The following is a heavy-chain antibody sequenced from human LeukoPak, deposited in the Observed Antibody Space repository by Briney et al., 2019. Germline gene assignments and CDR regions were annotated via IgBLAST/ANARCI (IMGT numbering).Heavy chain of an antibody. D-gene: IGHD2-2*01. V-gene: IGHV3-66*01. CDR2: IYSGGTT. CDR1: AFTVSSNY. CDR3: ARGRRYCDSTTCYGMYYVDY. Sequence: GGSLRLSCTASAFTVSSNYMTWVRQAPGKGLEGVSVIYSGGTTYYADSVKGRFTISRDNSKNTLYLQMNSLRVEDTAVYYCARGRRYCDSTTCYGMYYVDYWGQGTLVTVSS. J-gene: IGHJ4*02.